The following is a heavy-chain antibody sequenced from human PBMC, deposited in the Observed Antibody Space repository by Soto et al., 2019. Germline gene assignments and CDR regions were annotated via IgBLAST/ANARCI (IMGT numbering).Heavy chain of an antibody. Sequence: EVQLVESGGGLVQPGGSLRLSCAVSGFTVSSHYTSWVRQAPGKGLEWVSVIYSGGSTYYADSVKGRFTISRDNSKNTLNLQMNSLRAEDSAVYYCAQHDWFDPWGQGTLVTVSS. CDR3: AQHDWFDP. V-gene: IGHV3-66*01. CDR1: GFTVSSHY. CDR2: IYSGGST. J-gene: IGHJ5*02. D-gene: IGHD1-1*01.